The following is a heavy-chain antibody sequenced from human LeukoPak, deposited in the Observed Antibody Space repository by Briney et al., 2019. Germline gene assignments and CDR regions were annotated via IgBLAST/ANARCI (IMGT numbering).Heavy chain of an antibody. V-gene: IGHV4-59*11. CDR3: ARAHSSSYIYYYYGMDV. CDR2: IYYSGST. Sequence: PSETLSLTCTVSGGSISSHYWSWIRQPPGKGLEWIGYIYYSGSTNYNPSLKSRVTISVDTSKNQFSLKLSSVTAADTAVHYCARAHSSSYIYYYYGMDVWGQGTTVTVSS. CDR1: GGSISSHY. D-gene: IGHD6-6*01. J-gene: IGHJ6*02.